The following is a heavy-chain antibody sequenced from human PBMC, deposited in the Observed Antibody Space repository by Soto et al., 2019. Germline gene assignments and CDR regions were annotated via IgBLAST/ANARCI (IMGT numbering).Heavy chain of an antibody. CDR3: ARDRFCGADCYHQFDY. D-gene: IGHD2-21*02. CDR1: GFTFSNYG. J-gene: IGHJ4*02. CDR2: IWYDASNK. Sequence: GGSLRLSCAASGFTFSNYGMHWVRQAPGKGLEWVAVIWYDASNKYYADSVKGRFTISRDNSKNTVYLQMNSLRAEDTAVYYCARDRFCGADCYHQFDYWGQGIQVTVS. V-gene: IGHV3-33*01.